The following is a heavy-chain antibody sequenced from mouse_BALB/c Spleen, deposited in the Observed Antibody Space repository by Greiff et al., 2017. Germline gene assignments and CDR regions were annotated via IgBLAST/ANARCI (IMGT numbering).Heavy chain of an antibody. Sequence: VKLVESGAELVRPGSSVKISCKASGYAFSSYWMNWVKQRPGQGLEWIGQIYPGDGDTNYNGKFKGKATLTADKSSSTAYMQLSSLTSEDSAVYFCAREVGVWGLYAMDYWGQGTSVTVSS. D-gene: IGHD1-1*02. J-gene: IGHJ4*01. V-gene: IGHV1-80*01. CDR3: AREVGVWGLYAMDY. CDR2: IYPGDGDT. CDR1: GYAFSSYW.